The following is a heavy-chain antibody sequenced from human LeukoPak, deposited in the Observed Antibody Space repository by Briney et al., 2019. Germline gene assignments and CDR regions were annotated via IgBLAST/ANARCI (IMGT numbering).Heavy chain of an antibody. J-gene: IGHJ3*02. V-gene: IGHV4-61*02. CDR2: IYTGGST. CDR3: ARDLSHCSSTSCYIWAFDI. D-gene: IGHD2-2*02. Sequence: SQTLSLTCTVSGGSISSGGYYWSWIRQPAGKGLEWIGRIYTGGSTNYNPSLKSRVTISVDTSKNQFSLKLSSVTAADTAVYYCARDLSHCSSTSCYIWAFDIWGQGTMVTVSS. CDR1: GGSISSGGYY.